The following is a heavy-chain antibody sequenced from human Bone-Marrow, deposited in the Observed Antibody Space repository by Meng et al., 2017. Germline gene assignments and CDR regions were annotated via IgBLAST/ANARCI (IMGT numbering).Heavy chain of an antibody. CDR1: GGSISSGEYY. V-gene: IGHV4-30-4*01. CDR3: ARVETATTNPYFDY. CDR2: IYYSGST. J-gene: IGHJ4*02. Sequence: QVQLQESGPGLVKPSQTLSLTCTVSGGSISSGEYYWSWIRQPPGRGLEWIGYIYYSGSTYYNPSLRSRVTISVDTSKNQFSLILTSVTAADTAVYFCARVETATTNPYFDYWGQGTLVTVSS. D-gene: IGHD5-24*01.